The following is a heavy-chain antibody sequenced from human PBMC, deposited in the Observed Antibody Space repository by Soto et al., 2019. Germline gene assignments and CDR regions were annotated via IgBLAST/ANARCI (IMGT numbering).Heavy chain of an antibody. Sequence: GGSLRLSCTASGFTFGDYAMNWVRQAPGKGLEWVGFIRGKPNGGATDYAASLKGRFTISRDDSKSIAYLQMNSLKTEDTVVFFCTRDFQGQYYYGMDVWGQGTTVTVSS. CDR1: GFTFGDYA. V-gene: IGHV3-49*04. J-gene: IGHJ6*02. CDR3: TRDFQGQYYYGMDV. CDR2: IRGKPNGGAT.